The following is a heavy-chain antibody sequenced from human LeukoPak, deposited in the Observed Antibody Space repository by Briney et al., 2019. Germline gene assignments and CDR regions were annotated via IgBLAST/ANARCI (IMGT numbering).Heavy chain of an antibody. CDR1: GVTFSSYG. Sequence: GGSLRLSCAASGVTFSSYGMHWLRQAPGKGLEWVAVISYDGSNKYYADSVKGRFTISRDNSKNTLYLQMNSLRAEDTAVYYCAKDLDDSSGYYYPGFDYWGQGTLVTVSS. D-gene: IGHD3-22*01. J-gene: IGHJ4*02. CDR2: ISYDGSNK. V-gene: IGHV3-30*18. CDR3: AKDLDDSSGYYYPGFDY.